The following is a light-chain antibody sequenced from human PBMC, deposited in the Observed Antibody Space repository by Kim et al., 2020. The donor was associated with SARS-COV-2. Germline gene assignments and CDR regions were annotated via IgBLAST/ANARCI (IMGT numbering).Light chain of an antibody. Sequence: GQKVTISCPGNTTNIENNYLSWYQQLPGSAPNLLIFDNDERPSGIPDRFSGSKSGTSATLGITGLQTGDEADYYCGTWDSSLSVYVFGTGTQLTVL. J-gene: IGLJ1*01. V-gene: IGLV1-51*01. CDR3: GTWDSSLSVYV. CDR2: DND. CDR1: TTNIENNY.